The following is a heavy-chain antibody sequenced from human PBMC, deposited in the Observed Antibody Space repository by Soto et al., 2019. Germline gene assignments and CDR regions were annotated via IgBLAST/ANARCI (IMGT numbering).Heavy chain of an antibody. CDR2: IHYSGTT. V-gene: IGHV4-31*03. CDR3: ARDRASHNYSYYGMDV. Sequence: QVQLQQSGPGLVKPSETLSLTCTVSGFSISSGGYYWSWIRQLPGKGLEWIGYIHYSGTTYYNPSLKSRVTISIDTSKSLFSLKLSSVTAADTAVYYCARDRASHNYSYYGMDVWGQGTTVSVSS. D-gene: IGHD3-10*01. J-gene: IGHJ6*02. CDR1: GFSISSGGYY.